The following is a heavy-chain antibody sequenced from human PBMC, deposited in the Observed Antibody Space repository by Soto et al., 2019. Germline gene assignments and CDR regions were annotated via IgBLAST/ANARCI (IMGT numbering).Heavy chain of an antibody. J-gene: IGHJ4*02. Sequence: EVQLLESGGGLVQPGGSLRLSCAASGFTFSIYAMTWVRQAPGKGLEWVSGMSGSGGSTYYTDSVKGRFTISRDNSKNTLYLEMNSLRAEDTAVYYCGKRGGYGAVDYWGQGTLVTVSS. D-gene: IGHD5-12*01. CDR1: GFTFSIYA. CDR2: MSGSGGST. V-gene: IGHV3-23*01. CDR3: GKRGGYGAVDY.